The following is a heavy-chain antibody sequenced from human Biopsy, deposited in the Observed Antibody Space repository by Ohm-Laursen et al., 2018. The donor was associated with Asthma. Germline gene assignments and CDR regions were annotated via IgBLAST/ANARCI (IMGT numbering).Heavy chain of an antibody. CDR1: GGTLNNYA. J-gene: IGHJ6*02. D-gene: IGHD3-3*01. Sequence: SSVKVSCKSSGGTLNNYAINWVRQAPGQGLEWMGGISPIFGSIKYAQKLQDRVTISADVFRNTVHLELSSLRSEDTAVLYCAKARCYYFYCDMKVWGQGTTVTVSS. CDR2: ISPIFGSI. CDR3: AKARCYYFYCDMKV. V-gene: IGHV1-69*01.